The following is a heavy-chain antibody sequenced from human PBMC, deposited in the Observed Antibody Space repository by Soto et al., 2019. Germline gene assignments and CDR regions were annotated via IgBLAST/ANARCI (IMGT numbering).Heavy chain of an antibody. D-gene: IGHD3-22*01. V-gene: IGHV4-38-2*02. CDR1: GYSISIGYY. J-gene: IGHJ6*02. CDR2: IYHSGST. CDR3: ARDRDDSSGYYPAFYYGMDV. Sequence: PSETLSLTCAVSGYSISIGYYWGWIRQPPGKGLEWIGSIYHSGSTYYNPSLKSRVTISVDTSKNQFSLKLSSVTAADTAVYYCARDRDDSSGYYPAFYYGMDVWGQGTTVTVSS.